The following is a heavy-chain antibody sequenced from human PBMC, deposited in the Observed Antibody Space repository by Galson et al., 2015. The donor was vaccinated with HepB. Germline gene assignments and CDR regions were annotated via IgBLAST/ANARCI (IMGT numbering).Heavy chain of an antibody. CDR2: INPGGGST. CDR3: ARGVTMVRGVIITSGAFDI. Sequence: SVKVSCKASGYTFTSYYMHWVRQAPGQGLEWMGIINPGGGSTGYAQKLQGRVTMTRDTSTSTVYMEPSSLRSEDTAVYYCARGVTMVRGVIITSGAFDIWGQGTMVTVSS. J-gene: IGHJ3*02. D-gene: IGHD3-10*01. CDR1: GYTFTSYY. V-gene: IGHV1-46*04.